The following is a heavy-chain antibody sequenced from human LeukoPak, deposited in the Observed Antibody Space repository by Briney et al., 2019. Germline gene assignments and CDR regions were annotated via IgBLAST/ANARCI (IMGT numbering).Heavy chain of an antibody. CDR2: IYYGGST. V-gene: IGHV4-39*07. J-gene: IGHJ4*02. CDR1: GGSISSSYYY. Sequence: SETLSLTCTVSGGSISSSYYYWVYIRQPPGKGLERIEGIYYGGSTYYNPSLKSRVAISIDTSKNQFSLNLSSVTAADTAVYYCARVAQLYFGESSIDYWGQGTLVTVSS. D-gene: IGHD3-10*01. CDR3: ARVAQLYFGESSIDY.